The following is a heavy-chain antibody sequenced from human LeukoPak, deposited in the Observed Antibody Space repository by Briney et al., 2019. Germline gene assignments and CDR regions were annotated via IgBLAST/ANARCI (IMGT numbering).Heavy chain of an antibody. V-gene: IGHV4-39*01. CDR3: ARLDGMVYYYYYMDV. Sequence: PGGSLRLSCAASGFTVSSNYMSWVRQAPGKGLEWIGSIYYSGSTYYNPSLKSRVTISVDTSKNQFSLKLSSVTAADTAVYYCARLDGMVYYYYYMDVWGKGTMVTISS. J-gene: IGHJ6*03. CDR1: GFTVSSNY. CDR2: IYYSGST. D-gene: IGHD1-26*01.